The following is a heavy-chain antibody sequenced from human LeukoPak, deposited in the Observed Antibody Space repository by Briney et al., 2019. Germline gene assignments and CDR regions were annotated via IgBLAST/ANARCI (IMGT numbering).Heavy chain of an antibody. J-gene: IGHJ4*02. V-gene: IGHV4-59*08. CDR2: IHYSGST. CDR3: AGGYSSSWYYFDY. Sequence: SETLSLTCTVSGGSINNYYWSWIRQPPGKGLEWIGYIHYSGSTNYNPSLKSRATISVDTSKSQFSLELSSVTAADTAIYYCAGGYSSSWYYFDYWGQGTLVTVSS. D-gene: IGHD6-13*01. CDR1: GGSINNYY.